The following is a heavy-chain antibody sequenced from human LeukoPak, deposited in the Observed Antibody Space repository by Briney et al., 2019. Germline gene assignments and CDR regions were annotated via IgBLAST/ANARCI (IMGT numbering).Heavy chain of an antibody. CDR1: GFTFSSYG. J-gene: IGHJ3*02. D-gene: IGHD3-9*01. CDR3: ARNVLRYFDWFPKPPGAGAFDI. Sequence: GGSLRLSCAASGFTFSSYGMSWVRQAPGKGLEWVSAISGSGGSTYYADSVKGRFTISRDNAKNSLYLQMNSLRAEDTAVYYCARNVLRYFDWFPKPPGAGAFDIWGQGTMVTVSS. V-gene: IGHV3-23*01. CDR2: ISGSGGST.